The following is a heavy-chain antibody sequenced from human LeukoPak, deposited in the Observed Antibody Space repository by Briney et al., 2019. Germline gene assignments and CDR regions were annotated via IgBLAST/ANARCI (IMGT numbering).Heavy chain of an antibody. CDR1: GGSISSSGYY. V-gene: IGHV4-30-4*01. CDR3: ATAPISAAGFSFYFYGMDV. D-gene: IGHD6-13*01. Sequence: SQTLSLTCSVSGGSISSSGYYWNWSRQPPGRGLEWIGSMSYSGSTFYSPSLKSRVSMSLDKSKSQFSLRVSSVRAADTAVYYCATAPISAAGFSFYFYGMDVWGKGTTVTVSS. J-gene: IGHJ6*04. CDR2: MSYSGST.